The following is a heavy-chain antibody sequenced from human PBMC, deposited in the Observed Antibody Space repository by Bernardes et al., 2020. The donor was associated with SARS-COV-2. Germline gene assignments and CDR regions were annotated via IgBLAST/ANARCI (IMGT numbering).Heavy chain of an antibody. CDR3: ARVEGFCSGGTCFSLFYFDH. CDR2: ISGYNGNT. V-gene: IGHV1-18*04. D-gene: IGHD2-15*01. Sequence: ASVKVSCKASGYTYTNYVICWVRQAPGHGLEWLGWISGYNGNTNYARPLQGRISMTSDLSTKTAFMELRRLRIDDTAVYYCARVEGFCSGGTCFSLFYFDHWGQGTLVSVSS. CDR1: GYTYTNYV. J-gene: IGHJ4*02.